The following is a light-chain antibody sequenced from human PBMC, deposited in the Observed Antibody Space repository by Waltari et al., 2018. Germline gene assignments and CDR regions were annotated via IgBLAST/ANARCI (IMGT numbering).Light chain of an antibody. CDR3: QQYNDWPFMYT. CDR1: QSVSSD. J-gene: IGKJ2*01. Sequence: EIVITQSPDTLSVSTGERATLSCRASQSVSSDLALYQQKPGQAPRLLIYGASSRATGIPARFSGSGSGTEFTLTISSLQSEDFAVYYCQQYNDWPFMYTFGQGTKLEIK. CDR2: GAS. V-gene: IGKV3-15*01.